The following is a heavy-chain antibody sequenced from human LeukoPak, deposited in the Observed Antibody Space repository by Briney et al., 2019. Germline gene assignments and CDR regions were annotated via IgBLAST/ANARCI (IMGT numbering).Heavy chain of an antibody. J-gene: IGHJ4*02. V-gene: IGHV3-53*01. Sequence: GGSLRLSCAASGFTVSNNYVTWVRQAPGKGLEWVSVIYSGGDTYYADSVKGRFTISRDNSKNTLYLQMNSLRAEDTAVYYCARDKLHTGREGDFNYWGQGTLVTVSS. CDR2: IYSGGDT. CDR1: GFTVSNNY. CDR3: ARDKLHTGREGDFNY. D-gene: IGHD1-26*01.